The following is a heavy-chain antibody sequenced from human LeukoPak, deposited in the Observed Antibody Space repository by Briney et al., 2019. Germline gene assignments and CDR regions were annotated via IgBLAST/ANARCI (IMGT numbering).Heavy chain of an antibody. J-gene: IGHJ2*01. CDR1: GFTFSSYN. Sequence: SGGSLRLSCAASGFTFSSYNMNWVRQAPGKGLEWVANIKQDGSAQNYVDSVKGRLTTSRDNAKNSLFLQMNSLRVEDTALYYCARVSAAGTGFLDLWGRGTLVLVSA. CDR2: IKQDGSAQ. V-gene: IGHV3-7*01. D-gene: IGHD6-13*01. CDR3: ARVSAAGTGFLDL.